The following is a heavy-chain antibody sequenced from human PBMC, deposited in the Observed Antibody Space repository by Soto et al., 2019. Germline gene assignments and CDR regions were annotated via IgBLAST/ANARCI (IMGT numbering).Heavy chain of an antibody. D-gene: IGHD5-12*01. J-gene: IGHJ4*02. Sequence: SETLSLTCMVSGGSMSSSNWWSWVRQSPGKGLEWIGETYYNGNTMYNELLKSRVTISIDPSKNHFSLKLSSVTAADTAVYYCARTYGGYDRSFDYWGQGTLVTVSS. CDR3: ARTYGGYDRSFDY. CDR1: GGSMSSSNW. V-gene: IGHV4-4*02. CDR2: TYYNGNT.